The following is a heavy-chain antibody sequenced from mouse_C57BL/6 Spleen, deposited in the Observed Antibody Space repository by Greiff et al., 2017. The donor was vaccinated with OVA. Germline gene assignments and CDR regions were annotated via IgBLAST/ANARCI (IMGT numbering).Heavy chain of an antibody. CDR1: GFTFSDYG. J-gene: IGHJ1*03. Sequence: EVMLVESGGGLVKPGGSLQLSCAASGFTFSDYGMHWVRQAPEKGLEWVAYISSGSSTIYYTDTVKGRFTISRDTANNTLFLQMTSLRSEDTAMYYCASDSNYGYFDVWGTGTTVTVAS. CDR3: ASDSNYGYFDV. CDR2: ISSGSSTI. V-gene: IGHV5-17*01. D-gene: IGHD2-5*01.